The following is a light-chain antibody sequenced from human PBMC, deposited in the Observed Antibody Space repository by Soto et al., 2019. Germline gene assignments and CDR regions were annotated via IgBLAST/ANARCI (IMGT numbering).Light chain of an antibody. CDR3: QQRSNWPT. CDR2: DAS. CDR1: QSVNNN. J-gene: IGKJ1*01. Sequence: ERLMTQSPSTLSVSPGERATLSCRASQSVNNNLAWYQQKPGQAPRLLIYDASNRATGIPARFSGSGSGTDFTLTISSLEPEDFAVYYCQQRSNWPTFGQGTKVDIK. V-gene: IGKV3-11*01.